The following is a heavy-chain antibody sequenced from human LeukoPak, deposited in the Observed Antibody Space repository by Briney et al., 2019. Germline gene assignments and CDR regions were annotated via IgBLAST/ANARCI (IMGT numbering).Heavy chain of an antibody. CDR3: ASGGLGARKYYSDPFDY. CDR2: IYSRGST. J-gene: IGHJ4*02. Sequence: PGGSLRLSCAASGFTVSSNDMSWVRQAPEKGLEWVSIIYSRGSTYYADSVKGRFTISRDDSKNTVYLQMNSLRAEDAAVYYCASGGLGARKYYSDPFDYWGQGTLVTVSS. V-gene: IGHV3-53*01. CDR1: GFTVSSND. D-gene: IGHD3-10*01.